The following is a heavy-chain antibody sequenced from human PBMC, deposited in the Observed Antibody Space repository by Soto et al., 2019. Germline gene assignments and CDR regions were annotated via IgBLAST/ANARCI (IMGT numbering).Heavy chain of an antibody. CDR2: ISSGSGTI. D-gene: IGHD2-2*01. V-gene: IGHV3-48*01. J-gene: IGHJ6*03. Sequence: GGSLRRSCGDSGFTVSSNYMSWVRHAPGKGLEWVSYISSGSGTIDYADSVKGRFTISRDNAKNSLYLQMDSLRAEDTAVYYATRSAYMDVWGTGTTVTVSS. CDR3: TRSAYMDV. CDR1: GFTVSSNY.